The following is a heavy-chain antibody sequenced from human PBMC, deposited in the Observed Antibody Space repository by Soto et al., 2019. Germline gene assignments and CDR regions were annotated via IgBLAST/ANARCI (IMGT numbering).Heavy chain of an antibody. CDR1: GGSISSGGYY. Sequence: SETLSLTCTFSGGSISSGGYYLSWIRQHPGKGLEWIGYIYYSGSTYYNPSLKSRVTISVDTSKNQFSLKLSSVTAADTAVYYCARASCGGDRYRFDYWGQGTLVTVSS. CDR3: ARASCGGDRYRFDY. CDR2: IYYSGST. V-gene: IGHV4-31*03. D-gene: IGHD2-21*02. J-gene: IGHJ4*02.